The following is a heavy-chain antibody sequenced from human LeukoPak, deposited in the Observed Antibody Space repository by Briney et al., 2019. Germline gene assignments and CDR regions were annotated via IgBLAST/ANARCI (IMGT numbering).Heavy chain of an antibody. D-gene: IGHD5-18*01. CDR2: TYYRSKWYN. Sequence: SQTLSLTCAISGDSVSSNSGAWNWIWQSPSRGLEWLGRTYYRSKWYNDYAVSVKSRITINPDTSKNQFSLQLNSVTPEDTAVYYCARNRGYSYGTFDYWGQGTLVTVSS. CDR3: ARNRGYSYGTFDY. J-gene: IGHJ4*02. CDR1: GDSVSSNSGA. V-gene: IGHV6-1*01.